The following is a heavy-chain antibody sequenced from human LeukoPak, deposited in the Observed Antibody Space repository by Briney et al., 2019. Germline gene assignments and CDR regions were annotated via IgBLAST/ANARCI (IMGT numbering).Heavy chain of an antibody. J-gene: IGHJ4*02. D-gene: IGHD4-23*01. Sequence: GESLQISCKGSGYSFTSYWIGWVRQMPGKGLEWMGIIYPGDSDTRYSPSSQGQVTISADKSISTAYLQWSSLKASDTAMYYCARLGRDATVVTQLFDYWGQGTLVTVSS. V-gene: IGHV5-51*01. CDR2: IYPGDSDT. CDR3: ARLGRDATVVTQLFDY. CDR1: GYSFTSYW.